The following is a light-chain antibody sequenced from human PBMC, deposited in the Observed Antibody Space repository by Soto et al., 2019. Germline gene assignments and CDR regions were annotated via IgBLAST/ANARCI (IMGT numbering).Light chain of an antibody. Sequence: DIVMTQSPDSLAVSLGERATINCKSSQSVLYSSNNKNYLAWYQQKPGQPPKLLIYWASTRESGVPDRFSGSGSGTDFTLTISSLQAEDVAVYYCQQYHSTPITFGPGTNVDIK. J-gene: IGKJ3*01. CDR3: QQYHSTPIT. V-gene: IGKV4-1*01. CDR2: WAS. CDR1: QSVLYSSNNKNY.